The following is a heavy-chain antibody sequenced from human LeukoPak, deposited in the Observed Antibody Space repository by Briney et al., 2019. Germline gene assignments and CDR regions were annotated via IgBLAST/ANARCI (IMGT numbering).Heavy chain of an antibody. D-gene: IGHD5-12*01. V-gene: IGHV3-11*06. CDR3: ARRSGDGYGYDY. CDR2: ISSSSSYT. CDR1: GGSTSIYC. J-gene: IGHJ4*02. Sequence: LSLTCTVSGGSTSIYCWSWIRQPPGKGLEWVSYISSSSSYTNYADSVKSRFSLSRDNAKNSLYLQMNSLRGEDTAVYYCARRSGDGYGYDYWGQGTLVTVSS.